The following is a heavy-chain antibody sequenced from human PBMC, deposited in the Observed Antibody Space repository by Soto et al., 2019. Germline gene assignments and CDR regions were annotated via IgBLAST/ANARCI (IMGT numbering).Heavy chain of an antibody. Sequence: SSETLSLTCTVSGGSISSYYWSWIRQPPGKGLEWIGYIYYSGSTNYNPSLKSRVTISVDTSKNQFSLKLSSVTAADTAVYYCARSIVAAPPIGGMDVWGQGTTVTVSS. J-gene: IGHJ6*02. CDR3: ARSIVAAPPIGGMDV. D-gene: IGHD6-13*01. CDR1: GGSISSYY. V-gene: IGHV4-59*01. CDR2: IYYSGST.